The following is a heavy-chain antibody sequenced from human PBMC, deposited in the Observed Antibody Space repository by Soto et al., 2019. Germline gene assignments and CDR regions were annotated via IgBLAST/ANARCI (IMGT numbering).Heavy chain of an antibody. D-gene: IGHD3-22*01. J-gene: IGHJ4*02. V-gene: IGHV1-69*06. CDR1: GGTFSSYA. CDR3: ARVDSSGYYYHFDY. CDR2: IIPIFGTA. Sequence: ASVKVSCKASGGTFSSYAISWVRQAPGQGLEWMGGIIPIFGTANYAQKFQGRVTITADKSTSTAYMELSSLRSEDTAVYYCARVDSSGYYYHFDYWGQGILVTVSS.